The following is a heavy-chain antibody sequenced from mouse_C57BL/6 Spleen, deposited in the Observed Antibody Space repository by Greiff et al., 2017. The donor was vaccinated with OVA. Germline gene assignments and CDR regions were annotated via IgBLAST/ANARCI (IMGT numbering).Heavy chain of an antibody. CDR1: GYSFTGYY. D-gene: IGHD3-3*01. CDR2: INPSTGGT. CDR3: AREDRAMDY. V-gene: IGHV1-42*01. J-gene: IGHJ4*01. Sequence: EVQLQQSGPELVKPGASVKISCKASGYSFTGYYMNWVKQSPEKSLEWIGEINPSTGGTTYNQKFKAKATLTGDKSSSTAYMQLKSLTSEDSAVYYCAREDRAMDYWGQGTSVTVSS.